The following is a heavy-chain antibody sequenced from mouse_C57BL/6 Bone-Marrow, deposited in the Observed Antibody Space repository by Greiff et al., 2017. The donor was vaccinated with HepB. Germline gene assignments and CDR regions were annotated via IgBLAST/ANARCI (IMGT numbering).Heavy chain of an antibody. J-gene: IGHJ4*01. D-gene: IGHD1-1*01. CDR3: ASYYDGDAMDY. Sequence: VQLQQSGAELVKPGASVKLSCKASGYTFTSYWMHWVKQRPGQGLEWIGMIHPNSGSTNYNEKFKSKATLTVAKSSSTAYMQLSSLTSEDSAVYYCASYYDGDAMDYWGQGTSVTVSS. CDR1: GYTFTSYW. V-gene: IGHV1-64*01. CDR2: IHPNSGST.